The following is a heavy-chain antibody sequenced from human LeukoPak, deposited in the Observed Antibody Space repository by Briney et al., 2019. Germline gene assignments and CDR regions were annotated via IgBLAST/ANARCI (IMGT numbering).Heavy chain of an antibody. CDR1: GGSSSGYY. Sequence: SETLSLTCAVYGGSSSGYYWSWIRQPPGKGLEWIGEINHSGSTNYNPSLKSRVTISVDTSKNQFSLKLSSVTAADTAVYYCATPTGARLDYYYYYMDVWGKGTTVTVSS. V-gene: IGHV4-34*01. CDR2: INHSGST. J-gene: IGHJ6*03. D-gene: IGHD7-27*01. CDR3: ATPTGARLDYYYYYMDV.